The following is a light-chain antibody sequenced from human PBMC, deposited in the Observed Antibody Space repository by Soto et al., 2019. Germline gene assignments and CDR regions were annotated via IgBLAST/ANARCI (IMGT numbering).Light chain of an antibody. CDR2: GAS. V-gene: IGKV3-20*01. CDR3: QQYGSSPPIT. J-gene: IGKJ5*01. CDR1: QTISSSS. Sequence: IVLTQSPGTLSLSPGERATLSCRASQTISSSSLAWYQQKGGQAPRLLIYGASSRATGIPDRFSGSGSGTDFTLTISRLEPDDFAVYYCQQYGSSPPITFGQGTRLEIK.